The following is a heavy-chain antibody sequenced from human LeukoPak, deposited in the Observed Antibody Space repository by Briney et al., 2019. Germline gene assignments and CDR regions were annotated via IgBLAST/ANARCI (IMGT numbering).Heavy chain of an antibody. CDR2: MNPNSGNT. CDR3: ARDFGSSGYYPDY. J-gene: IGHJ4*02. Sequence: ASVKVSCKASGYTFTSYDMNWVRQATGQGLEWMGWMNPNSGNTGYAQKFQGRVTMTRNTSISTAYMELRSLRSDDTAVYYCARDFGSSGYYPDYWGQGTLVTVSS. V-gene: IGHV1-8*01. D-gene: IGHD3-22*01. CDR1: GYTFTSYD.